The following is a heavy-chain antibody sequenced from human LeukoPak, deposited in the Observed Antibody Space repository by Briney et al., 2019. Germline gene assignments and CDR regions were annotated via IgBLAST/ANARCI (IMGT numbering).Heavy chain of an antibody. CDR1: GFTFTSHW. Sequence: PGGSLRLSCVASGFTFTSHWMHWVRQAPGKGLEWVSGTWYHGNNKYYADSVKGRFTISRDNSKNTLYLQMNSLRAEDTAVYYCARDLVSSSSSRDYYYAVDVWGQGTTVTVSS. V-gene: IGHV3-33*08. CDR3: ARDLVSSSSSRDYYYAVDV. CDR2: TWYHGNNK. J-gene: IGHJ6*02. D-gene: IGHD6-6*01.